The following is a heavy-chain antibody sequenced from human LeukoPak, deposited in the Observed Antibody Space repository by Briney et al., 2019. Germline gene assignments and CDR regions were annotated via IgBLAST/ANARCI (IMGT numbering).Heavy chain of an antibody. CDR1: GGSFSGYY. D-gene: IGHD4-17*01. V-gene: IGHV4-34*01. CDR3: ASYGDYYYDY. CDR2: INHSGST. Sequence: SGTLSLTCAVYGGSFSGYYWSWIRQPPGKGLEWIGEINHSGSTNYNPSLKSRVNISVDTSKNQFSLKLSSVTAADTAVYYCASYGDYYYDYWGQGTLVTVSS. J-gene: IGHJ4*02.